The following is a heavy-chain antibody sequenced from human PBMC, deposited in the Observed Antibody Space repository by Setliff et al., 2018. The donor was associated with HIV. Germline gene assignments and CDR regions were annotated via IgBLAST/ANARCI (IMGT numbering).Heavy chain of an antibody. CDR3: ASSWSRVPYYGLDV. CDR2: ILGIFGTT. J-gene: IGHJ6*02. CDR1: GYTFTTYG. Sequence: ASVKVSCKPSGYTFTTYGLSWVRQAPGQGLEWMGGILGIFGTTYYAQKFQGRVTMTRNTSISTAYMELSSLRSEDSAVYYCASSWSRVPYYGLDVWGQGTTVTVSS. V-gene: IGHV1-8*02. D-gene: IGHD6-13*01.